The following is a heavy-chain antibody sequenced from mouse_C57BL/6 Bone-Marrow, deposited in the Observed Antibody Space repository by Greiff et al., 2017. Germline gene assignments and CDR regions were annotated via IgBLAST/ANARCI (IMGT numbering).Heavy chain of an antibody. V-gene: IGHV1-72*01. CDR3: ARSVTTVVADWYFDV. CDR2: IDPNSGGT. J-gene: IGHJ1*03. D-gene: IGHD1-1*01. CDR1: GYTFTSYW. Sequence: VKLQESGAELVKPGASVKLSCKASGYTFTSYWMHWVKQRPGRGLEWIGRIDPNSGGTKYNEKFKSKATLTVDKPSSTAYMQLSSLTSEDSAVYDCARSVTTVVADWYFDVWGTETTVTVSS.